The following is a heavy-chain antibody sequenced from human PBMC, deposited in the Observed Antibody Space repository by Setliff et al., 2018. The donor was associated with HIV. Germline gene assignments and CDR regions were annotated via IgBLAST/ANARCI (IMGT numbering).Heavy chain of an antibody. D-gene: IGHD4-17*01. J-gene: IGHJ4*02. V-gene: IGHV4-34*12. CDR2: IIHTGST. Sequence: PSETLSLTCAVYGGSFSGYYWSWIRQPPGKGLEWIGEIIHTGSTNYNPSLKSRVTISVDTSKNQFSLRLSSVTAADTAVYYCAKGAGFYGDYTFDHWGQGRQVTVSS. CDR1: GGSFSGYY. CDR3: AKGAGFYGDYTFDH.